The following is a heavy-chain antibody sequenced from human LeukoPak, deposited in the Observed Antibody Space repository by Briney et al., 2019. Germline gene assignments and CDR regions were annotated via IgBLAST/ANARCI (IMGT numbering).Heavy chain of an antibody. CDR2: ISSSDSTI. Sequence: GGSLRLSCAASGFTFSTYTMNWVRQAPGKGLEWVSYISSSDSTIYYADSVKGRFTISRDNAKNSLYLQMNSLRAGDTAVYYCARTIEMATISYFDYWGQGTLVTASS. CDR1: GFTFSTYT. CDR3: ARTIEMATISYFDY. V-gene: IGHV3-48*04. J-gene: IGHJ4*02. D-gene: IGHD5-24*01.